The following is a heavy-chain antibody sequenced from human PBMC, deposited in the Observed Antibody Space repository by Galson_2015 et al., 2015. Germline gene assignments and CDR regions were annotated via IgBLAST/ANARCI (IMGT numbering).Heavy chain of an antibody. J-gene: IGHJ6*02. CDR1: GGSFSGYY. V-gene: IGHV4-34*01. Sequence: ETLSLTCAVYGGSFSGYYWSWIRQPPGKGLEWIGEIDHSGSTNYNPSLKSRVTISVDTSKNQFSLKLSSVTAADTAVYYCARGLGSYSHYYHGMDVWGQGTTVTVSS. CDR2: IDHSGST. D-gene: IGHD1-26*01. CDR3: ARGLGSYSHYYHGMDV.